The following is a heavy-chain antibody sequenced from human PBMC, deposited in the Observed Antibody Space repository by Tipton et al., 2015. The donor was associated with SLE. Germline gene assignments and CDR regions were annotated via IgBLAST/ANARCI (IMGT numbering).Heavy chain of an antibody. CDR2: VHSSGST. Sequence: TLSLTCTVSDGSISDYYWTWIRQPAGKGLEWIGRVHSSGSTNYSPSLRSRLTMSIDTSKNHLSLRLNSVTAADTAVYYCARMSYSKYDVWGQGTTVTVSS. CDR1: DGSISDYY. D-gene: IGHD4-11*01. CDR3: ARMSYSKYDV. J-gene: IGHJ6*02. V-gene: IGHV4-4*07.